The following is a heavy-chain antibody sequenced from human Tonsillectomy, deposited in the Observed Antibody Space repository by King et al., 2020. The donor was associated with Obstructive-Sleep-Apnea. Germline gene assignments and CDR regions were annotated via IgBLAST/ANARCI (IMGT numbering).Heavy chain of an antibody. D-gene: IGHD4-17*01. CDR3: ASVQGGDYGDYVDWFDP. J-gene: IGHJ5*02. CDR2: IHHSGST. Sequence: VQLQESGPGLVKPSETLSLICSVSAYSISSGYYWGWIRQSPGRGLQWIATIHHSGSTFYNPSLKSRVTISVDTSKNQFSLKMTSVTAADTAVYYCASVQGGDYGDYVDWFDPWGQGTLVTVSS. CDR1: AYSISSGYY. V-gene: IGHV4-38-2*02.